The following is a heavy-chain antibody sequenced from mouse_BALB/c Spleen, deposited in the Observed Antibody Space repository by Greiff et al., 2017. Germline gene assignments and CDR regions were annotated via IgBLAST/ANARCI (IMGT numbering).Heavy chain of an antibody. Sequence: EVQLQQSGAELVKPGASVKLSCTASGFNIKDTYMHWVKQRPEQGLEWIGRIDPANGNTKYDPKFQGKATITADTSSNTAYLQLSSLTSEDTAVYYCAHDGYYRGFAYWGQGTLVTVSA. J-gene: IGHJ3*01. V-gene: IGHV14-3*02. CDR2: IDPANGNT. CDR3: AHDGYYRGFAY. D-gene: IGHD2-3*01. CDR1: GFNIKDTY.